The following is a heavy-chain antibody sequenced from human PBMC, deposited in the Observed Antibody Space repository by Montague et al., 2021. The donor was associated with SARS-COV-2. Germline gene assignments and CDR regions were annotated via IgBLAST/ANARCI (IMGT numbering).Heavy chain of an antibody. CDR2: ISSSGSTI. V-gene: IGHV3-48*03. Sequence: SLRLSCAASGFTYSTYEMNWVRQAPGKGLEWVSYISSSGSTIYYADSVKGRFTISRDNAKNSLYLQMNSLRAEDTAVYYCARDGRFGELDYWGQGTLVTVST. CDR3: ARDGRFGELDY. J-gene: IGHJ4*02. CDR1: GFTYSTYE. D-gene: IGHD3-10*01.